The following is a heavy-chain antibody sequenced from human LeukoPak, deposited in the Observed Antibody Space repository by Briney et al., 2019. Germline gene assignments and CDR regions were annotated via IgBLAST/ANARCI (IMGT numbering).Heavy chain of an antibody. J-gene: IGHJ4*02. D-gene: IGHD4-17*01. Sequence: GGSLRLFCAASGFTFSSYGMHWVRQAPGKGLEWVAFIRYDGSNKKYADSVKGRFTISRDNSENTLYLQMNSLRTEDTAVYSCAKEIWPTVTIPGRTYFDYWGQGTLVTVSS. CDR3: AKEIWPTVTIPGRTYFDY. V-gene: IGHV3-30*02. CDR1: GFTFSSYG. CDR2: IRYDGSNK.